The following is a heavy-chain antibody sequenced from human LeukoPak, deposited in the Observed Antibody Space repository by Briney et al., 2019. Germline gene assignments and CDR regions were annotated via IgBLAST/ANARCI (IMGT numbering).Heavy chain of an antibody. V-gene: IGHV1-18*04. D-gene: IGHD6-19*01. CDR2: ISAYNGNT. J-gene: IGHJ3*02. Sequence: GGSVKVTCKASSYTFTSYGCSGVRQAPGRELEWMGWISAYNGNTNYAQKLQGRVTMTTDTSTSTAYMELRSLRPEDTAVYYCARDQEQWLERRGAFDIWGQGTMVTVSS. CDR1: SYTFTSYG. CDR3: ARDQEQWLERRGAFDI.